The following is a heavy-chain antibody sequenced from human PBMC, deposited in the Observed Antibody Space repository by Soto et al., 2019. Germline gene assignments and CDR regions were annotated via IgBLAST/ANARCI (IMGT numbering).Heavy chain of an antibody. CDR3: ARDKDRLQLGGNYYYFLDV. Sequence: QVQLEQSGAEVKKPGSSVKVSCKTSGGTFSNSAISWVRQAPGQGLEWMGGIMPIFRTPDYAQKFQDRVTITADESASTAYMELRGLRSDDTAVYSCARDKDRLQLGGNYYYFLDVWGQGTTVTVSS. J-gene: IGHJ6*02. D-gene: IGHD1-1*01. CDR2: IMPIFRTP. CDR1: GGTFSNSA. V-gene: IGHV1-69*12.